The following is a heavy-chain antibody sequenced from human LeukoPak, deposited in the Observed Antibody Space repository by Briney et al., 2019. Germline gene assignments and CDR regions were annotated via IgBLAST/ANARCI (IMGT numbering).Heavy chain of an antibody. J-gene: IGHJ4*02. Sequence: GGSLRLSCAASGFTFSTYSMNWVRQAPGKGLEWVSYVSSSSSTIYYADSVKGRFTISRDNAKNSLYLQMNSLRAEDTAVYYCARSHSGYDFRTFDYRGQGTLVTVSS. V-gene: IGHV3-48*01. CDR3: ARSHSGYDFRTFDY. CDR2: VSSSSSTI. D-gene: IGHD5-12*01. CDR1: GFTFSTYS.